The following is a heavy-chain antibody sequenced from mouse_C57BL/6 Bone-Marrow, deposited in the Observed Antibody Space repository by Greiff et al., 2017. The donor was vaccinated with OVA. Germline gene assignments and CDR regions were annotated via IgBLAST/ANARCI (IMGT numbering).Heavy chain of an antibody. Sequence: VQLQQSGPGLVQPSQSLSITCTVSGFSLTSYGVHWVRQSPGKGLEWLGVIWSGGSTDYNAAFISSLSISKDNSKSQVFFKMNSLQADDTAIYYCARRDWGLPWFAYWGQGTLVTVSA. CDR1: GFSLTSYG. D-gene: IGHD4-1*01. CDR2: IWSGGST. J-gene: IGHJ3*01. CDR3: ARRDWGLPWFAY. V-gene: IGHV2-2*01.